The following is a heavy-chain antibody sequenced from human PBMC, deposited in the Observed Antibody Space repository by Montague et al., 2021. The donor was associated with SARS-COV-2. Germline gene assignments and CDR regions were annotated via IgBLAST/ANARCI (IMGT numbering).Heavy chain of an antibody. CDR2: INHSGST. D-gene: IGHD4-17*01. CDR3: ARGRAVTTFYYYYYGMDV. J-gene: IGHJ6*02. Sequence: SETLSLTCAVYGGSFRGYYWSWIGQPPGKALEWIGEINHSGSTNYNPSLKSRVTISVDTSKNQFSLKLSSVTAADTAVYYCARGRAVTTFYYYYYGMDVWGQGTTVTVSS. V-gene: IGHV4-34*01. CDR1: GGSFRGYY.